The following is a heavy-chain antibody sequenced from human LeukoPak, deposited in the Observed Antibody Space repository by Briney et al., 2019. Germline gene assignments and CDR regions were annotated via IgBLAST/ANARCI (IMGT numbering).Heavy chain of an antibody. Sequence: GGSLRLSCAASGFTFSSYAMSWVRQAPGKGLEWVSAISGSGGSTYYADSVKGGFTISRDNSKNTLYLEMKSLRADDTAVYYCARVKGRVYGSGTFYNGAFDIWGQGTMVTVSS. CDR3: ARVKGRVYGSGTFYNGAFDI. J-gene: IGHJ3*02. D-gene: IGHD3-10*01. V-gene: IGHV3-23*01. CDR1: GFTFSSYA. CDR2: ISGSGGST.